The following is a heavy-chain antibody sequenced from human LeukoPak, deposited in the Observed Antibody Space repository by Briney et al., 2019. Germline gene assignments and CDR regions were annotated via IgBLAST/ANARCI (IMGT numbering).Heavy chain of an antibody. J-gene: IGHJ4*02. D-gene: IGHD3-22*01. Sequence: GGSLRLSCAASGFTFDEYTMHWVRQAPGKGLEWVSLISWDGGSTYYADSVKGRFTISSDNSKNSLYLQMNSLRTEDTALYYCAKARIALDSSGPLDYWGQGTLVTVSS. V-gene: IGHV3-43*01. CDR2: ISWDGGST. CDR1: GFTFDEYT. CDR3: AKARIALDSSGPLDY.